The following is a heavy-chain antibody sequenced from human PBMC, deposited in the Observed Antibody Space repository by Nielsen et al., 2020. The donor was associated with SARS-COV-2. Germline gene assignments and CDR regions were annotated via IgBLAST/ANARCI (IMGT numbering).Heavy chain of an antibody. CDR2: VYSSGST. D-gene: IGHD1-26*01. Sequence: GSLRLSCTVSGGSINRYYWSWIRQPPGKGLEWVGYVYSSGSTDSNPSLKSRVTMSVDTFRNQFSLKLNSVTPADTAVYYCARRWSNYDPFDYWGQGSLVTVSS. V-gene: IGHV4-59*01. CDR3: ARRWSNYDPFDY. J-gene: IGHJ4*02. CDR1: GGSINRYY.